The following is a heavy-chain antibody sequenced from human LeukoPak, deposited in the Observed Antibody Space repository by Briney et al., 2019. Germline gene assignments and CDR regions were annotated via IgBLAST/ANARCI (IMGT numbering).Heavy chain of an antibody. CDR1: GGSFSGYY. Sequence: PSETLSLTCAVYGGSFSGYYWTWIRQAPGRGLEWIGEINPSGRISYNPSLKSRLTISVDASKNQFSLNLRSLTAADTAAYYCARGRQEVSMIVVVMTAVSYYLDVWGKGTTVTVS. CDR2: INPSGRI. D-gene: IGHD3-22*01. CDR3: ARGRQEVSMIVVVMTAVSYYLDV. J-gene: IGHJ6*03. V-gene: IGHV4-34*01.